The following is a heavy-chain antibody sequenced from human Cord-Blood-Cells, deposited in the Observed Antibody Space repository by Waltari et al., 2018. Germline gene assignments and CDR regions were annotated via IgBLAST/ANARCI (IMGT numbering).Heavy chain of an antibody. V-gene: IGHV3-13*01. D-gene: IGHD1-26*01. CDR3: ARYTELRRAFDI. CDR2: IGTAGDT. J-gene: IGHJ3*02. CDR1: GFTFSISD. Sequence: EVQLVESGGGLVQPGGSLRLSCAASGFTFSISDMHWVRQATGKGLEWVSAIGTAGDTYYPGSVKGRFTISRENVKNSLYLQMNSLRAGDTAVYYCARYTELRRAFDIWGQGTMVTVSS.